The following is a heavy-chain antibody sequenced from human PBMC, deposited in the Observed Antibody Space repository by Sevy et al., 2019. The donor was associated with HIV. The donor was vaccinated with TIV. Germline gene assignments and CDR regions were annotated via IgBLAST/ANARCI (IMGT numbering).Heavy chain of an antibody. CDR3: ARGPYYYDSSGYYSYDAFDI. CDR1: GFTFSSYS. V-gene: IGHV3-21*01. Sequence: GGSLRLSCAASGFTFSSYSMNWVRQAPGKGLEWVSSISSSSSDIYYADSVKGRFTISRDNAKNSLYLQMNSLRAEDTAVYYCARGPYYYDSSGYYSYDAFDIWGQGTMVTVSS. J-gene: IGHJ3*02. CDR2: ISSSSSDI. D-gene: IGHD3-22*01.